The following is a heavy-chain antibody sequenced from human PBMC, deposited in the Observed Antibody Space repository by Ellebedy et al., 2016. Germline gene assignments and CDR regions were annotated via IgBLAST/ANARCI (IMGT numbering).Heavy chain of an antibody. Sequence: GGSLRLXXSASGFTFSSYAMHWVRQAPGKGLEYVSAISSNGGSTYYADSVKGRFTISRDNAKNSLYLQMNSLRAEDTAVYYCAKDTEVGATTPFDYWGQGTLVTVSS. CDR2: ISSNGGST. V-gene: IGHV3-64*04. CDR3: AKDTEVGATTPFDY. CDR1: GFTFSSYA. J-gene: IGHJ4*02. D-gene: IGHD1-26*01.